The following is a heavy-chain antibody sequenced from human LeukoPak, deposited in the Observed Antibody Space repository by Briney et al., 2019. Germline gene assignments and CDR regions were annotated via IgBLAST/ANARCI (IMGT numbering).Heavy chain of an antibody. D-gene: IGHD6-19*01. CDR3: AKETGIAVAGNVFDY. Sequence: GGSLRLSCAASGSTVSSNYMSWVRQAPGKGLEWVSVIYSGGSTYYADSVKGRFTISRDNSKNTLYLQMNSLRAEDTAVYYCAKETGIAVAGNVFDYWGQGTLVTVSS. J-gene: IGHJ4*02. CDR2: IYSGGST. CDR1: GSTVSSNY. V-gene: IGHV3-53*01.